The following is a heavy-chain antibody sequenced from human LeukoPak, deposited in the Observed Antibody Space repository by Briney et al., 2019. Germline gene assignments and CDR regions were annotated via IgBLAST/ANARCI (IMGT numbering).Heavy chain of an antibody. CDR2: ISGSSSYI. V-gene: IGHV3-21*01. J-gene: IGHJ5*02. Sequence: GRSLRLSCAASGFTFSSDSMNWVRQAPGKGLEWVSSISGSSSYIYYADSVKGRFTISRDNARNTLYLQMNSLRVEDTAMYYCARAVTYFYGSVTYDWFDPWGQGTLVTVSS. D-gene: IGHD3-10*01. CDR3: ARAVTYFYGSVTYDWFDP. CDR1: GFTFSSDS.